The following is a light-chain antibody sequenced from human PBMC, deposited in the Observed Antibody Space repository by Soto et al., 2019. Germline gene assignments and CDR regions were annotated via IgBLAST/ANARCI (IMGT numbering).Light chain of an antibody. CDR2: GAS. CDR1: QSVSSSY. V-gene: IGKV3-20*01. Sequence: EIVLTQSPGTLSLSPGERATLSCRASQSVSSSYFAWYQQKPGQAPRLLIYGASNRATGIPDRFSGSGSGTDFPLTISRLEPEDFAVYYCQQYGRSPRTFGQGTKVEIK. J-gene: IGKJ1*01. CDR3: QQYGRSPRT.